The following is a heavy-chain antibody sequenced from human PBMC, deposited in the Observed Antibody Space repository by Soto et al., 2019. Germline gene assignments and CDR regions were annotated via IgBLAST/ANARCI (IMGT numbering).Heavy chain of an antibody. D-gene: IGHD2-8*02. Sequence: GASVKVSCKASGYTFTSYYIHWVRQAPGHGLEWMAIINPSGGSTDYAQKFQGRVTLTRDTSTSTVHMELSSLRSEDTAVYYCARPGIPRDTGHYSGMDVWGQGTTVTVAS. J-gene: IGHJ6*02. CDR1: GYTFTSYY. V-gene: IGHV1-46*01. CDR3: ARPGIPRDTGHYSGMDV. CDR2: INPSGGST.